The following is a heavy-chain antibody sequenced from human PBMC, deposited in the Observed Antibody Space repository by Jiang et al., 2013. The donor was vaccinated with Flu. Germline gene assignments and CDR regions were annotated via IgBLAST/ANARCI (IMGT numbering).Heavy chain of an antibody. Sequence: VQLVESGPGLVRPSQTLSLNCTVSGGSINSAGYYWGFIRQFPGKGLECVGYIYYTGRTYYNPSLRSRVSISQEMSKNQFSLNLYSVTAADTAVYFCARGKDGDYQYYIDVWGQGMTVTVSS. CDR1: GGSINSAGYY. J-gene: IGHJ6*03. V-gene: IGHV4-31*03. D-gene: IGHD2-8*01. CDR2: IYYTGRT. CDR3: ARGKDGDYQYYIDV.